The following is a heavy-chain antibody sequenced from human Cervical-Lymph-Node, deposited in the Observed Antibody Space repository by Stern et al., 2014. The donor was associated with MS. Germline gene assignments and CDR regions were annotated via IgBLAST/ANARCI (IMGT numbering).Heavy chain of an antibody. Sequence: VQLEESGAEVKKPGASVKGSCKASGYTFTDYFLHWVRQAPGQGLEWMGWINPHSEGTNYAQKFQGRVTMTSETSISTAYMELSSLRSDDTAVYYCARPGFCSSTSCQRYFQHWGQGTLVTVSS. CDR3: ARPGFCSSTSCQRYFQH. CDR2: INPHSEGT. D-gene: IGHD2-2*01. V-gene: IGHV1-2*02. J-gene: IGHJ1*01. CDR1: GYTFTDYF.